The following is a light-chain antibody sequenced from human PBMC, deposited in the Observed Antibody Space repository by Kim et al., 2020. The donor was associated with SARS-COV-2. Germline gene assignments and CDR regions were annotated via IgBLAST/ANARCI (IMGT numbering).Light chain of an antibody. CDR2: KAS. CDR1: QSIHSW. J-gene: IGKJ2*01. CDR3: QQYDKYPVT. Sequence: DIQMTQSPSTLSASVGDRVTITCRASQSIHSWLAWYQQKPGKAPKVLIFKASTLESGVPSRFSGYGSGTEFTLIISSLQSDDFATYYCQQYDKYPVTFGQGTKLEI. V-gene: IGKV1-5*03.